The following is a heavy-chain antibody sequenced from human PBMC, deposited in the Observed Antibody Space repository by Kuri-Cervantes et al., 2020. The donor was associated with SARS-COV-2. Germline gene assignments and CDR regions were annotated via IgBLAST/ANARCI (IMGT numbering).Heavy chain of an antibody. Sequence: GGSLRLSCAASGFTFSSYSMNWVRQAPGKGLEWVSSISSSSSYMSYADSMKGRFTISRDNAKNSLYLQMNSLRAEDTAVYYCARGNYVMYSRWPTAPSDYWGQGTLVTVSS. J-gene: IGHJ4*02. CDR3: ARGNYVMYSRWPTAPSDY. D-gene: IGHD3-16*01. V-gene: IGHV3-21*01. CDR1: GFTFSSYS. CDR2: ISSSSSYM.